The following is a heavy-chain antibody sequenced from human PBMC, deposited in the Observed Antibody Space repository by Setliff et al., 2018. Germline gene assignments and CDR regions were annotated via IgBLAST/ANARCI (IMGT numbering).Heavy chain of an antibody. CDR2: IYHSGSS. Sequence: PSETLSLTCTVSGGSISSRSYYWGWIRQPPGKGLEWIGSIYHSGSSYYNPSLRSRVTISVDTSKNQFSLILRSVTAADTAVYYCARLSWDGLRYHGLDVWGQGTTVTVSS. J-gene: IGHJ6*02. D-gene: IGHD3-10*01. V-gene: IGHV4-39*07. CDR1: GGSISSRSYY. CDR3: ARLSWDGLRYHGLDV.